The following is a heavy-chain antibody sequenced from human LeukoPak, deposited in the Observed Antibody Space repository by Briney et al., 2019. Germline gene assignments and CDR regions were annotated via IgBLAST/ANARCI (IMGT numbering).Heavy chain of an antibody. V-gene: IGHV1-58*01. J-gene: IGHJ4*02. CDR1: GLPDARSA. Sequence: SVKVSCKASGLPDARSAAQWVRQARGQRPEWIGWIVIANGNTNYAQKFQERLTITRDMSTSTAYMELSSLRSEDTAVYYCAAEDDFLTGYYDFDYWGQGTVVTVSS. D-gene: IGHD3-9*01. CDR3: AAEDDFLTGYYDFDY. CDR2: IVIANGNT.